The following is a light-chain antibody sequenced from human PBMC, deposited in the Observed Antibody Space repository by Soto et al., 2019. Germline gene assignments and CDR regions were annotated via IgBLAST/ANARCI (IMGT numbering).Light chain of an antibody. CDR3: CSHAGSYTYV. CDR1: SSDVGGYNY. V-gene: IGLV2-11*01. J-gene: IGLJ1*01. CDR2: DVT. Sequence: QSALTQLRSVSGSPGQSLTISCTGTSSDVGGYNYVSWYQQHPGKVPKLMIYDVTKRPSGVPDRFSGSKSGNTASLTISGLQAEDEADYYCCSHAGSYTYVFGTGTKLTVL.